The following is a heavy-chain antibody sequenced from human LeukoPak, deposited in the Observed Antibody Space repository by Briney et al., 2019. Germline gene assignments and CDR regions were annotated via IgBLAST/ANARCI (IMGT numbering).Heavy chain of an antibody. CDR2: IYPGDSDT. J-gene: IGHJ4*02. Sequence: RESLKISCKGSGYIFTSYWIGWVRQMPGKGLEWMGIIYPGDSDTRYSPSFQGQVTFSADKSISTAYLQWSSLKASDTAMYYCATNAANVGATTDVTFNWGQGTLVTVSS. D-gene: IGHD1-26*01. CDR1: GYIFTSYW. CDR3: ATNAANVGATTDVTFN. V-gene: IGHV5-51*01.